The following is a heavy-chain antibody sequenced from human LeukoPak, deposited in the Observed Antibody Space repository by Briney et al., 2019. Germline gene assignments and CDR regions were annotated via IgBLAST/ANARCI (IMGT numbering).Heavy chain of an antibody. Sequence: GGSLRLSSAASGFTFSSYGMHWVRQAPGKGLEWVAVIWYDGSNKYYADSVKGRFTISRDNSKNTLYLQMNSLRAEDTAVYYCARDWMVRGVSRYLDPWGQGTLVTVSS. J-gene: IGHJ5*02. D-gene: IGHD3-10*01. V-gene: IGHV3-33*01. CDR1: GFTFSSYG. CDR2: IWYDGSNK. CDR3: ARDWMVRGVSRYLDP.